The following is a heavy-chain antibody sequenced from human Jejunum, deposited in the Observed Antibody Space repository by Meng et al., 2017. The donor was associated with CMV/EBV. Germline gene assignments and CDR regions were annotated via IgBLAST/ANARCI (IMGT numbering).Heavy chain of an antibody. V-gene: IGHV2-5*01. J-gene: IGHJ4*02. CDR3: AHLDGTTWYYYDY. Sequence: SGSSLTTSGVAVGWIRQPPGKALEWLAHIYWNGNKYYSTSLKSRLTITKDTSKNQVVLTMTNVDPVDTATYYCAHLDGTTWYYYDYWGQGTLVTVSS. CDR2: IYWNGNK. D-gene: IGHD5-24*01. CDR1: GSSLTTSGVA.